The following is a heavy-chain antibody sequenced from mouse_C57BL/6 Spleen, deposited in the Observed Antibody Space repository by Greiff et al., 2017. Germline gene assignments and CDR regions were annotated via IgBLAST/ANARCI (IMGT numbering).Heavy chain of an antibody. J-gene: IGHJ3*01. CDR3: ARQEELGRAWFAY. CDR2: ISSGGSYT. Sequence: EVQLVESGGDLVKPGGSLKLSCAASGFTFSSYGMSWVRQTPDKRLEWVATISSGGSYTYYPDSVKGRFTISRDNAKNTLYLQMSSLKSEDTAMYYCARQEELGRAWFAYWGQGTLVTVSA. V-gene: IGHV5-6*01. CDR1: GFTFSSYG. D-gene: IGHD4-1*01.